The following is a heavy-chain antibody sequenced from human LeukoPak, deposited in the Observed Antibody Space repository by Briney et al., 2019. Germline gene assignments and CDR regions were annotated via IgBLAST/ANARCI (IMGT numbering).Heavy chain of an antibody. Sequence: SETLSLTCAVYGGSFSGYYWSWIRQPPGKGLEWIGEINHSGSTNYNPSLKSRVTISVDTSKNQSSLKLSSVTAADTAVYYCARVGIAAAGRRWYYGMDVWGQGTTVTVSS. CDR1: GGSFSGYY. CDR2: INHSGST. V-gene: IGHV4-34*01. D-gene: IGHD6-13*01. CDR3: ARVGIAAAGRRWYYGMDV. J-gene: IGHJ6*02.